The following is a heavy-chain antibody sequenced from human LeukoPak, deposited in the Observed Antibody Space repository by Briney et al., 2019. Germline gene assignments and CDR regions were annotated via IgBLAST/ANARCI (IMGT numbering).Heavy chain of an antibody. CDR3: AKQSGFGVVSEGVYFDY. Sequence: PGRSLRLSCAASGFTFDDYAMHWVRQAPGKGLEWVSGISWNSGSIGYADSVKGRFTISRDNAKNSLYLQMNSLRAEDMALYHCAKQSGFGVVSEGVYFDYWGQGTLVTVSS. J-gene: IGHJ4*02. V-gene: IGHV3-9*03. CDR2: ISWNSGSI. D-gene: IGHD3-3*01. CDR1: GFTFDDYA.